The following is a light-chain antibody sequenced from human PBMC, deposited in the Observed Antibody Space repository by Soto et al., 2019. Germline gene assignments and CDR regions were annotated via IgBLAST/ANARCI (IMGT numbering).Light chain of an antibody. CDR3: QQYNNWPPIT. Sequence: EIEMTQSPVTLSVSPGERATLSCRASRSVSSNLAWYQKKPGQAPRLLISGASTRATGIPDRFSGSGSGTDFTLTISRLEPEDFAVYYCQQYNNWPPITFGQGTRLEIK. J-gene: IGKJ5*01. CDR2: GAS. CDR1: RSVSSN. V-gene: IGKV3D-15*01.